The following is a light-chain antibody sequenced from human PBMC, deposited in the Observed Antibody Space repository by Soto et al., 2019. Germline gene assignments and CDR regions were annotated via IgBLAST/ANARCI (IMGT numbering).Light chain of an antibody. CDR1: TSNIGAGYD. J-gene: IGLJ3*02. CDR3: QSYDSSLSAAV. CDR2: SNS. Sequence: QSVLTQPPSVSGAPGQKVIISCTGSTSNIGAGYDVHWYQQLPGTAPKLPIYSNSNRPSGVPDRLSGSKSGTSASLAITGLQVEDEADYYCQSYDSSLSAAVFGGGTKLTVL. V-gene: IGLV1-40*01.